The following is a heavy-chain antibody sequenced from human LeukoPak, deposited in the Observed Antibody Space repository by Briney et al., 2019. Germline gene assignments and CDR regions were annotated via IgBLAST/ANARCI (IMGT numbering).Heavy chain of an antibody. CDR2: ISGSGGST. CDR1: GFTFSSYA. D-gene: IGHD3-22*01. V-gene: IGHV3-23*01. Sequence: GGSLRLSCAASGFTFSSYAMSWVRQAPGKGLEWVSAISGSGGSTYYADSVKGRFTISRDNSKNTLYLQMNNLRAEDTAVYYCAASYYYDSSGLHAFDIWGQGTMVTVSS. CDR3: AASYYYDSSGLHAFDI. J-gene: IGHJ3*02.